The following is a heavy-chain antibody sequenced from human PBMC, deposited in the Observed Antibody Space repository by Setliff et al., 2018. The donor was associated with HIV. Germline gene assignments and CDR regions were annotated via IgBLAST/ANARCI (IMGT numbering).Heavy chain of an antibody. Sequence: SATLSLPCTVSGGSVSTGNYYWNWIRLPPGKGLEWLGYSFYSGSTNYNPSLKRRVTISVDTSKIQFSLRLNSVTAADTAIYYGKRRGADSYYPRPLDVWGKGTTVTVSS. D-gene: IGHD3-10*01. CDR1: GGSVSTGNYY. CDR2: SFYSGST. CDR3: KRRGADSYYPRPLDV. V-gene: IGHV4-61*01. J-gene: IGHJ6*04.